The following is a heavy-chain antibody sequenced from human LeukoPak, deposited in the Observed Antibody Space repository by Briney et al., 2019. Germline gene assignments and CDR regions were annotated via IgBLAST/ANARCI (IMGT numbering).Heavy chain of an antibody. J-gene: IGHJ5*02. V-gene: IGHV4-30-4*01. CDR1: GGSISSGDYY. CDR3: ARTTYFCSSTICYPNWFDP. CDR2: IYYSGNT. D-gene: IGHD2-2*01. Sequence: SETLSLTCTVSGGSISSGDYYWSWIRQPPGKGLEWIGYIYYSGNTYYNPSLRSRVTISVDTSKNQFSLKLTSVTAADTAVYYCARTTYFCSSTICYPNWFDPWGHGSLVTVSS.